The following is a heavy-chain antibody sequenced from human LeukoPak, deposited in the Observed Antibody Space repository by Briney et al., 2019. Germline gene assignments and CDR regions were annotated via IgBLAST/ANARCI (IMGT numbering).Heavy chain of an antibody. D-gene: IGHD3-10*01. J-gene: IGHJ5*02. CDR3: ARATYYYGSGSYGDWFDP. Sequence: ASVKVSCKASRYTFTSYDINWVRQATGQGLEWMGWMNPNSGNTGYAQKFQGRVTITRNTSISTAYMELSSLRSEDTAVYYCARATYYYGSGSYGDWFDPWGQGTLVTVSS. V-gene: IGHV1-8*03. CDR2: MNPNSGNT. CDR1: RYTFTSYD.